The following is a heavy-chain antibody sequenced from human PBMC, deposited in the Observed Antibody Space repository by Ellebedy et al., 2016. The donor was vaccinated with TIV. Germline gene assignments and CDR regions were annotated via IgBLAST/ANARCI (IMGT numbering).Heavy chain of an antibody. CDR2: IYYNGRT. D-gene: IGHD3-9*01. Sequence: MPSETLSLTCTVSGDSISSGGYYWSWIRQHPGKGLEWIAYIYYNGRTYYNPSLKSLVTISMDTSKNQFSLKLSSVTAADTAVYYCARMTLTGYFLWFDPWGQGTLVTVSS. CDR1: GDSISSGGYY. J-gene: IGHJ5*02. V-gene: IGHV4-31*01. CDR3: ARMTLTGYFLWFDP.